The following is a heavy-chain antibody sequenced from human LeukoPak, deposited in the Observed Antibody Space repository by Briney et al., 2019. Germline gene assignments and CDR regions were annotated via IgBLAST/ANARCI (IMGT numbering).Heavy chain of an antibody. J-gene: IGHJ4*02. V-gene: IGHV3-21*01. CDR1: GFTFDNYG. CDR2: ISSSSTYI. D-gene: IGHD2-2*01. CDR3: ARAYCSSTRCSYYFDS. Sequence: GGSLRLSCAASGFTFDNYGMNWVRQAPGKGLKWISSISSSSTYIYYADSVKGRFTISRDNAKNSLYLQMNSLRAEDTAVYYCARAYCSSTRCSYYFDSWGQGTLVTVSS.